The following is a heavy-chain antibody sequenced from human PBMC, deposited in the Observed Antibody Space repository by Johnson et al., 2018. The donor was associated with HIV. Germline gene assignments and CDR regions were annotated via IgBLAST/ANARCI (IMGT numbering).Heavy chain of an antibody. CDR3: ARVVVVVATVRVGAFDI. CDR2: SNWDGGST. V-gene: IGHV3-9*01. D-gene: IGHD2-15*01. Sequence: QLVESGGGLVQPGRSLRLSCAASGFTFDDYAMHWVRQAPGKGLAWVSGSNWDGGSTDYANSVKGRFTTSRDNSKNTLYLQMNSLRAEDTALYYCARVVVVVATVRVGAFDIWGQGTMVTVSS. CDR1: GFTFDDYA. J-gene: IGHJ3*02.